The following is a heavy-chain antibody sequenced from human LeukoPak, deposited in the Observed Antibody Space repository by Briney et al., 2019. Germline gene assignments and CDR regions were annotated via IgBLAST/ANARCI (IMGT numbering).Heavy chain of an antibody. V-gene: IGHV3-48*01. CDR3: ARYWDLDYGDYEYFQH. J-gene: IGHJ1*01. D-gene: IGHD4-17*01. CDR1: GFTFSSYS. Sequence: PGGSLRLSCAASGFTFSSYSMNWVRQAPGKGLEWVSYISSSSSTIYYADSVRGRFTISRDNAKNSLYLQMNSLRAEDTAVYYCARYWDLDYGDYEYFQHWGQGTLVTVSS. CDR2: ISSSSSTI.